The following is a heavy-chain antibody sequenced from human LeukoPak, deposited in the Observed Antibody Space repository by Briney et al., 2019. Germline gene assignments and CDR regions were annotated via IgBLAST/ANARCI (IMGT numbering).Heavy chain of an antibody. J-gene: IGHJ5*02. D-gene: IGHD6-19*01. CDR1: GGSISSGGYY. V-gene: IGHV4-31*03. Sequence: PSETLSLTCTVSGGSISSGGYYWSWIRQHPGKGLEWIGYIYYSGSTYYNPSLKSRVTISVDTSKNQFSLKLSYVTAADTAVYYCARALYSSGWSSWFDPWGQGTLVTVSS. CDR3: ARALYSSGWSSWFDP. CDR2: IYYSGST.